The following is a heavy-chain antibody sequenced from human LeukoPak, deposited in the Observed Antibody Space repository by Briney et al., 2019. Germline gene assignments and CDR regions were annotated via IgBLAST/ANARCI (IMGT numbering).Heavy chain of an antibody. J-gene: IGHJ4*02. CDR2: ISPILGIA. CDR3: ARGDGSGWYLE. Sequence: ASVKVSCKASGGTFSSYAISWVRQAPGQGLEWMGRISPILGIANYAQKFQGRVTITADKSTSTAYMELSSLRSEDTAVYYCARGDGSGWYLEWGQGTLVTVSS. V-gene: IGHV1-69*04. CDR1: GGTFSSYA. D-gene: IGHD6-19*01.